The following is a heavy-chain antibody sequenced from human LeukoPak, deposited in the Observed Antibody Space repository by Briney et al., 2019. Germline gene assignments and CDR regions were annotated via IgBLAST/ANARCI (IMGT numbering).Heavy chain of an antibody. Sequence: PGRSLRLSCSASGFTFSSYWMSWVRQAPGKGLEWVANIKQDGSEKYYVDSVKGRFTISRDNAKNSLYLQMNSLRAEDTAVYYCASYEDYYYYYMDVWGKGTTVTVSS. CDR1: GFTFSSYW. D-gene: IGHD5-12*01. CDR3: ASYEDYYYYYMDV. V-gene: IGHV3-7*01. CDR2: IKQDGSEK. J-gene: IGHJ6*03.